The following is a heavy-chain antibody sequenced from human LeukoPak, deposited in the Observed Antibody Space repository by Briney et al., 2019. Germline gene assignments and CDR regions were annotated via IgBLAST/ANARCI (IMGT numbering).Heavy chain of an antibody. D-gene: IGHD3-3*01. V-gene: IGHV1-2*02. Sequence: ASVKVSCKASGYTFTGYYMHWVRQTPGQGLEWMGWINPNSGGTNYAQKFQGRVTMTRDTSISTAYMELSRLRSDDTAVYYCAREASGYRNWFDPWGQGTLVTVSS. J-gene: IGHJ5*02. CDR1: GYTFTGYY. CDR2: INPNSGGT. CDR3: AREASGYRNWFDP.